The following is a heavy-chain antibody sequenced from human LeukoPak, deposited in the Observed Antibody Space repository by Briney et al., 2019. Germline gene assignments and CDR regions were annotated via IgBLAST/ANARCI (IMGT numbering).Heavy chain of an antibody. CDR2: IYYSGST. V-gene: IGHV4-59*01. CDR3: ARRYGSGSSGTFDY. Sequence: GSLRLSCAPSGHTLSIACIPWVRQAPGRGLEWIAYIYYSGSTNYNPSLKSRVTISVDTSKNQFSLKLSSVTAADTAEYYCARRYGSGSSGTFDYWGQGTLVTVSS. CDR1: GHTLSIAC. J-gene: IGHJ4*02. D-gene: IGHD3-10*01.